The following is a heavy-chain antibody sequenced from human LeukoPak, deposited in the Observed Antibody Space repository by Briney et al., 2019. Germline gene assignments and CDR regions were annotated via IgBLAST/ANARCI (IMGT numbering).Heavy chain of an antibody. D-gene: IGHD3-10*01. J-gene: IGHJ4*02. CDR3: AKLGPVFFGQNHPYYFDY. CDR1: GFTFSNAW. Sequence: PGGSLRLSCAASGFTFSNAWMSWVRQAPGKGLEWVGRIKSKTDGGTTDYAAPVKGRFTISRDDSKNTLYLQMNSLKTEDTAVYYCAKLGPVFFGQNHPYYFDYWGQGTLVTVSS. V-gene: IGHV3-15*01. CDR2: IKSKTDGGTT.